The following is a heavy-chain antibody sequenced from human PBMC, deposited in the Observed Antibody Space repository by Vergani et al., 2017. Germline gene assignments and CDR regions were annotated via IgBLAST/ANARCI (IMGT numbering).Heavy chain of an antibody. CDR2: ISSSSSYI. CDR1: GFTFSSYS. V-gene: IGHV3-21*01. D-gene: IGHD2-2*01. Sequence: EVQLLESGGGLVKPGGSLRLSCAASGFTFSSYSMNWVRQAPGKGLEWVSSISSSSSYIYYADSVKGRFTISRDNAKNSLYLQMNSLRAEDTAVYYCARAYCSSTSCYGGYWGQGTLVTVSS. CDR3: ARAYCSSTSCYGGY. J-gene: IGHJ4*02.